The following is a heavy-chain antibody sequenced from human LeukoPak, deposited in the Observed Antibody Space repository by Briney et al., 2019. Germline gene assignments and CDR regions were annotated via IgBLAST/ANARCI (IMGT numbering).Heavy chain of an antibody. CDR1: GGSFSGYY. D-gene: IGHD1-26*01. CDR2: IYHSGST. Sequence: PSETLSLTCAVYGGSFSGYYWNWIRQPPGKWLEWIGEIYHSGSTNYNPSLKSRVTISVDKSKNQFSLKLSSVTAADTAVYYCARVEEWELLHFDYWGQGTLVTVSS. CDR3: ARVEEWELLHFDY. V-gene: IGHV4-34*01. J-gene: IGHJ4*02.